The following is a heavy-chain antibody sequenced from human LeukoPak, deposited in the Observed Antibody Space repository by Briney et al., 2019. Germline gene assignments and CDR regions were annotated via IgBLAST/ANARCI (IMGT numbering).Heavy chain of an antibody. CDR2: MNPNSGNT. V-gene: IGHV1-8*01. Sequence: ASVKVSCKTSGYTFPSYDINWVRQATGQGLEWMGWMNPNSGNTGYAQKFQGRVTISRNTSISTAYMELSSLRSEDTAVYFCARGPKWSGSYYYFDFWGQGTLVTVSS. CDR1: GYTFPSYD. D-gene: IGHD1-26*01. CDR3: ARGPKWSGSYYYFDF. J-gene: IGHJ4*02.